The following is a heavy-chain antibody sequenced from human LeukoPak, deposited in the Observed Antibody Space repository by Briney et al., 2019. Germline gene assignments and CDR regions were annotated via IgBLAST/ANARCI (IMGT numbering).Heavy chain of an antibody. CDR1: GSTFTGYY. J-gene: IGHJ4*02. CDR2: INPNSDGT. D-gene: IGHD3-22*01. CDR3: ARPTYDSSGPFDY. Sequence: GASVKVSCKASGSTFTGYYMHWVRQAPGQGLEWMGWINPNSDGTNYAQKFQGRVTMTRDTSISTAYMELSRLRSDDTAVYYCARPTYDSSGPFDYWGQGTLVTVSS. V-gene: IGHV1-2*02.